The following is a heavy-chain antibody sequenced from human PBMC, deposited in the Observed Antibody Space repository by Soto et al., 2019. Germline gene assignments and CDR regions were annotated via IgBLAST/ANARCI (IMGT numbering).Heavy chain of an antibody. Sequence: SVKVSCKASGFTFTSSAVQWVRQARGQRLEWIGCIVVGSGNTNYAQKFQERVTITRDMSTSTAYMELSSLRSEDTAVYYCAALPWDRLYYFDDWGQGTPVTV. CDR2: IVVGSGNT. CDR1: GFTFTSSA. V-gene: IGHV1-58*01. D-gene: IGHD1-26*01. J-gene: IGHJ4*02. CDR3: AALPWDRLYYFDD.